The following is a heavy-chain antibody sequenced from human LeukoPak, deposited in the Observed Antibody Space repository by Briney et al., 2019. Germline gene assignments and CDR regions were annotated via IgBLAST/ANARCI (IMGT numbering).Heavy chain of an antibody. CDR3: ARGAYSKIDP. V-gene: IGHV3-11*04. J-gene: IGHJ5*02. CDR2: ITNSVSTI. Sequence: GGSLRRSCAASGFTFSDYYMSWIRQAPGKGLEWVSYITNSVSTIYYADSVKGRFTISRDNAKNSLYLQMNSLRDEDTAVYYCARGAYSKIDPWGQGTLVTVSS. CDR1: GFTFSDYY. D-gene: IGHD4-11*01.